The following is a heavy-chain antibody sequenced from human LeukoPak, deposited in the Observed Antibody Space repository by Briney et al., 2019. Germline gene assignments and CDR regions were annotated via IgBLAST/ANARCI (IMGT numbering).Heavy chain of an antibody. Sequence: GRSLRLSCVVSGYSFSTYGMHWVRQAPGKGLEWVGVVSYDGSETYYGDSVRGRFTIARDNSRNTLYLQLNSLRVEDTAVYYCAQPRPIYFTVTPFEYWGQGTLVTVTS. CDR1: GYSFSTYG. CDR3: AQPRPIYFTVTPFEY. J-gene: IGHJ4*02. D-gene: IGHD4-17*01. CDR2: VSYDGSET. V-gene: IGHV3-30*18.